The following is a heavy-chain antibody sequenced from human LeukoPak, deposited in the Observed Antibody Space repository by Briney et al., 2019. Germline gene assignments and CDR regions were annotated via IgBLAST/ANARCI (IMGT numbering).Heavy chain of an antibody. V-gene: IGHV3-21*01. CDR2: ISSSSSYI. D-gene: IGHD3-3*01. CDR3: ARVQSGYFSYYMDV. CDR1: GFTFSSYS. J-gene: IGHJ6*03. Sequence: GGSLRLSCAASGFTFSSYSMNWVRQAPGKGLEWVSSISSSSSYIYYADSVKGRFTISRDNAKNSLYLQMNSLRAEDTAVYYCARVQSGYFSYYMDVWGKGTTVTVSS.